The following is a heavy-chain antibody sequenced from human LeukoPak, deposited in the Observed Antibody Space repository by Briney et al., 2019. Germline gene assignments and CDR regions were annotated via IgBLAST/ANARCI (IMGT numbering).Heavy chain of an antibody. D-gene: IGHD3-22*01. Sequence: GGSLRLSCAASGFTFSSYAMSWVRQAPGKGLEWVSAISGSGGSTYYADFVKGRFTISRDNSKNTLYLQMNSLRAEDTAVYYCAGYYYDSSGSITGDAFDIWGQGTMVTVSS. CDR2: ISGSGGST. J-gene: IGHJ3*02. V-gene: IGHV3-23*01. CDR1: GFTFSSYA. CDR3: AGYYYDSSGSITGDAFDI.